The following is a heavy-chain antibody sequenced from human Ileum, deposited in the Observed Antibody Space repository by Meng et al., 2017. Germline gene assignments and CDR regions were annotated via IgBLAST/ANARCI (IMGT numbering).Heavy chain of an antibody. D-gene: IGHD3-10*01. Sequence: ASVKDSCKASGYTFTSYDINWVRQATGQGREWMGWMNPNSGNTGYAQKFQGRVTITRNTSISTAYMELSRLRSEDTAVYYCARGSGSGSSLFDYWGQGTLVTVSS. V-gene: IGHV1-8*03. CDR3: ARGSGSGSSLFDY. J-gene: IGHJ4*02. CDR1: GYTFTSYD. CDR2: MNPNSGNT.